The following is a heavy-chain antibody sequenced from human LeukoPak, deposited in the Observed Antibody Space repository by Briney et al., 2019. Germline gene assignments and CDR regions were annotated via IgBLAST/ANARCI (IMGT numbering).Heavy chain of an antibody. D-gene: IGHD6-13*01. CDR3: ASDSSSWLDAFDI. CDR1: GFTFSSYG. V-gene: IGHV3-33*01. Sequence: PGGSLRLSCAASGFTFSSYGMHWVRQAPGKGLEWVAVIWYDGSNKYYADSVKGRFTISRDNSKNTLYLQMNSLRAEDTAVYYCASDSSSWLDAFDIWGQGTMVTVSS. J-gene: IGHJ3*02. CDR2: IWYDGSNK.